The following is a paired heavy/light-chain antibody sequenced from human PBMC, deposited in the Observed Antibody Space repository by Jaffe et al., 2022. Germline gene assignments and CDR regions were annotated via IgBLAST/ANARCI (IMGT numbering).Heavy chain of an antibody. D-gene: IGHD2-21*01. Sequence: EVQLVESGGGLVQPGGSLRLSCAASGFTFGSYEMNWVRQAPGKGLEWVSFISSSGTTIYNADSVKGRFTISRDNAKNSLYLQMNSLRAEDTAVYYCARDTWGSGCFGDHWGQGTLVTVSS. CDR3: ARDTWGSGCFGDH. CDR1: GFTFGSYE. J-gene: IGHJ4*02. V-gene: IGHV3-48*03. CDR2: ISSSGTTI.
Light chain of an antibody. CDR3: QQANSFPLT. V-gene: IGKV1D-12*01. CDR2: GAF. J-gene: IGKJ4*01. CDR1: QGISSW. Sequence: DIQMTQSPSSVSASVGDRVTITCRASQGISSWLAWYQQKPGKAPKLLIYGAFSLQSGVPSRFSGSGSGTDFTLTISSLQPEDFATYYCQQANSFPLTFGGGTKVEIK.